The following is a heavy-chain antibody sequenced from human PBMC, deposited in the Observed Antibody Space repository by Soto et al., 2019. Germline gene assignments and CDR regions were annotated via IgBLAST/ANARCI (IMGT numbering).Heavy chain of an antibody. J-gene: IGHJ5*02. CDR2: IDWGDDK. CDR1: GFSLSTSGMC. V-gene: IGHV2-70*01. CDR3: ARSRITMVRGARGTVFDP. D-gene: IGHD3-10*01. Sequence: SGPTLVNPTQTLTLTCTFSGFSLSTSGMCVSWIRQPPGKALEWLALIDWGDDKYYSTSLKTRLTISKDTSKNQVVLTMTNMDPVDTATYYCARSRITMVRGARGTVFDPWGQGTLVTVSS.